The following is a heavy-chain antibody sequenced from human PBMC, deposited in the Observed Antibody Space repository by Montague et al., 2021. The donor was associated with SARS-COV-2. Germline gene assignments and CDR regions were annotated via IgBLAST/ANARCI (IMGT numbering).Heavy chain of an antibody. J-gene: IGHJ6*02. CDR1: GYSFTSYW. CDR2: IYPGDSDT. V-gene: IGHV5-51*01. D-gene: IGHD3-10*01. CDR3: ARYVSPFYYGSGSYSGGMDV. Sequence: QSGAEVKKPGESLKISCKGSGYSFTSYWIGWVRQMPGKGLEWMGIIYPGDSDTRYSPSFQGQVTISADKSISTAYLQWSSLKASDTAMYYCARYVSPFYYGSGSYSGGMDVWGQVTTVTVSS.